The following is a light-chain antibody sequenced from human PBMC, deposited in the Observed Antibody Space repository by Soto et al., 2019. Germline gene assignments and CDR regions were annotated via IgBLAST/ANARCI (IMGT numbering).Light chain of an antibody. Sequence: QSVLTQPPSASGTPGQRVTISCSGSSSNIGSNYVYWYQQLPGTAPKLLIYRNNQRPSGVPDRFSGSKSGTSASLAISGLRSEDEADYYCAAWDDILSALVVGGGTKLTVL. CDR2: RNN. CDR3: AAWDDILSALV. V-gene: IGLV1-47*01. J-gene: IGLJ2*01. CDR1: SSNIGSNY.